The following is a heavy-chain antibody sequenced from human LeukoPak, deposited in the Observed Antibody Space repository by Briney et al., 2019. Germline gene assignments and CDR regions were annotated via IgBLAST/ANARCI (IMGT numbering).Heavy chain of an antibody. V-gene: IGHV4-59*08. CDR1: GGSISGFH. CDR2: IYYSGRT. J-gene: IGHJ3*02. CDR3: ARRNDFDI. Sequence: SETLSLTCTVSGGSISGFHWNWIRQPPGEGLEWIGCIYYSGRTDSNPSLKSRVTVSVDTSKNQFNLRLTSVTAADTAMYYCARRNDFDIWGPGTMVTVSS.